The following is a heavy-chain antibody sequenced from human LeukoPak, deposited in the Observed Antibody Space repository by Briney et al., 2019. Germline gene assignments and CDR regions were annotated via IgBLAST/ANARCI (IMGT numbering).Heavy chain of an antibody. CDR1: GFTFSSYS. CDR2: ISSSSRYI. Sequence: GGSLRLSCAASGFTFSSYSMNWVRQAPGKGLEWVSSISSSSRYIYYADSVKGRFTFSRDNAKNSLYLQMNSLRAEDTAVYYCARVGYDFWSGYTDYAFDIWGQGTMVTVSS. J-gene: IGHJ3*02. V-gene: IGHV3-21*01. D-gene: IGHD3-3*01. CDR3: ARVGYDFWSGYTDYAFDI.